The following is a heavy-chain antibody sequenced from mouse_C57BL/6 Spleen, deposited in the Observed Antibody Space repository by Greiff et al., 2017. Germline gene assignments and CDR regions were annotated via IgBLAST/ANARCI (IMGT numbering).Heavy chain of an antibody. D-gene: IGHD4-1*01. J-gene: IGHJ2*01. CDR1: GFTFSSYA. V-gene: IGHV5-4*01. CDR3: ARSNWHFDY. Sequence: EVQLQESGGGLVKPGGSLKLSCAASGFTFSSYAMSWVRQTPEKRLEWVATISDGGSYTYYPDNVKGRFTISRDKAKNNLYLQLRHLKSEDTAMYYCARSNWHFDYWGQGTTLTVSS. CDR2: ISDGGSYT.